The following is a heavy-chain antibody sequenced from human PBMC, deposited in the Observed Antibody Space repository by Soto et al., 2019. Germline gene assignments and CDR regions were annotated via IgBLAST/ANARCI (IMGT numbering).Heavy chain of an antibody. J-gene: IGHJ4*02. CDR2: IWYDGSNK. Sequence: QVQLVESGGGVVQPGRSLRVSCAASGFTFSSYGMHWVRQAPGKGLEWVAVIWYDGSNKYYADSVKGRFTISRDNSKNKLYLQMNSLRVEDTAIYYCARDAYDSSDYYPFDYWGQGTLVTVSS. CDR1: GFTFSSYG. D-gene: IGHD3-22*01. V-gene: IGHV3-33*01. CDR3: ARDAYDSSDYYPFDY.